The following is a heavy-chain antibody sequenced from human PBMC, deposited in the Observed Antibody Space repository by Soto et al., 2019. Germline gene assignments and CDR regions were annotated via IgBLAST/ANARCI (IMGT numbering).Heavy chain of an antibody. Sequence: QVQLVQSGAEVKKPGASVKVSCKASGYTFTSYGISWVRQAPGQGLEWMGWISAYNGNTNYAQKLQGRVTMTTDTSTSTADMDLRSLRSDDTAVYYCARDLAVAGPIGAFDIWGKGTMVPVSS. V-gene: IGHV1-18*01. D-gene: IGHD6-19*01. CDR2: ISAYNGNT. CDR3: ARDLAVAGPIGAFDI. CDR1: GYTFTSYG. J-gene: IGHJ3*02.